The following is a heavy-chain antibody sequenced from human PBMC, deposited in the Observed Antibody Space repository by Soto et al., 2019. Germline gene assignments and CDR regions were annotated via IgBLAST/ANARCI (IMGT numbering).Heavy chain of an antibody. Sequence: DSVNVSCKASGYTFSSYDINWVRQAPGQGLEWMGWISGYNGNTNYAQKFQGRISMTTDTSTSTSYMELRSLRSDDTAVYYCVRELSGSGGFLEYWGEG. CDR3: VRELSGSGGFLEY. V-gene: IGHV1-18*04. CDR2: ISGYNGNT. J-gene: IGHJ4*02. D-gene: IGHD2-15*01. CDR1: GYTFSSYD.